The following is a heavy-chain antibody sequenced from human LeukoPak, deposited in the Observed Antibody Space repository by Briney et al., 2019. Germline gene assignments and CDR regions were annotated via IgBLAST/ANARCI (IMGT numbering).Heavy chain of an antibody. D-gene: IGHD1-26*01. CDR2: INQSGGT. J-gene: IGHJ4*02. CDR1: GGSLSGYY. V-gene: IGHV4-34*01. Sequence: PSETLSLTCAVYGGSLSGYYWSWIRQRPGKGLEWIGEINQSGGTSYNPSLKSRVTMSVDTSKNQFPLKLISVTVADTALYYCARGGWELPEGHLDYWGQGTLVTVSS. CDR3: ARGGWELPEGHLDY.